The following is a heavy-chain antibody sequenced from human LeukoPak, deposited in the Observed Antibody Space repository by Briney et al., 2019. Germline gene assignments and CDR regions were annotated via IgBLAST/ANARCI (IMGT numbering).Heavy chain of an antibody. CDR2: SYYSGAT. CDR3: ARHVTVSGPYNASDI. CDR1: GDSIIGYY. J-gene: IGHJ3*02. D-gene: IGHD2-21*01. Sequence: SETLSFTCSVSGDSIIGYYWSWIAHPPGKGLKGFGNSYYSGATDGNPSLSSRVTISVDTSKTPFSLKRRSVIAAATAEYYAARHVTVSGPYNASDIWGQGTMVTVSP. V-gene: IGHV4-59*08.